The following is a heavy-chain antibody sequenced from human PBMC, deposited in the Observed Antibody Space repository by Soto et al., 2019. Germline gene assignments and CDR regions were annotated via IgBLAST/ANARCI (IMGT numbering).Heavy chain of an antibody. CDR2: ISAYNGNT. CDR3: ARSSRGPVAENFDY. CDR1: GGTFSSYT. V-gene: IGHV1-18*01. Sequence: ASVKVSCKASGGTFSSYTITWVRQAPGQGLEWMGWISAYNGNTYYTQNLQDRVTMTTDTSTTTAYMELRSLRSDDTAVYYCARSSRGPVAENFDYWGQGTLVTVSS. J-gene: IGHJ4*02. D-gene: IGHD3-10*01.